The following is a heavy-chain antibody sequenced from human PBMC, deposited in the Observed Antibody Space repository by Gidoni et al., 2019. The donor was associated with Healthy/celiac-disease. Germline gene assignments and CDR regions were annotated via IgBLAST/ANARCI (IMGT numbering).Heavy chain of an antibody. V-gene: IGHV5-10-1*03. CDR2: IDPSDSYT. CDR1: GYSFHSYW. CDR3: ARTGYDYGGNLTFDY. J-gene: IGHJ4*02. Sequence: EVQLVQSGAEVKKPGESRRIACKGSGYSFHSYWISWVRQMPGKGLEWLGRIDPSDSYTNDRPSFQGHVTISADQSISTAYLQWSSLKASDTAMYYCARTGYDYGGNLTFDYWGQGTLVTVSS. D-gene: IGHD4-17*01.